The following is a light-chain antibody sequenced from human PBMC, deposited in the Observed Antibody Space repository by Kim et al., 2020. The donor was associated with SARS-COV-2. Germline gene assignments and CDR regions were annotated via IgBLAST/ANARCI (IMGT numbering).Light chain of an antibody. CDR3: QTWGFGRWV. CDR2: LNSDGSH. Sequence: QPVLTQSPSASASLGASVKLTCTLSSGHSSYAIAWHQQQPEKGPRYLMKLNSDGSHSKGDGIPDRFSGSSSGAERYLTISSLQSEDEADYYCQTWGFGRWVFGGGTQLTVL. CDR1: SGHSSYA. V-gene: IGLV4-69*01. J-gene: IGLJ3*02.